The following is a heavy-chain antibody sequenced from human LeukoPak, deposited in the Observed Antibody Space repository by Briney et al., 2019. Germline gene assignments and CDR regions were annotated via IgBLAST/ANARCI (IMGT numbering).Heavy chain of an antibody. D-gene: IGHD3-22*01. J-gene: IGHJ3*02. CDR1: GFTFSSYS. CDR3: ARDNPTETCYYDSSGYYFHAFDI. CDR2: ISSSSSYI. V-gene: IGHV3-21*01. Sequence: PGGSLRLSCAASGFTFSSYSMNWVRQAPGKGLEWVSSISSSSSYIYYADSVKGRFTISRDNAKNSLYLQMNSLRDEDTAVYYCARDNPTETCYYDSSGYYFHAFDIWGQGTMVTVSS.